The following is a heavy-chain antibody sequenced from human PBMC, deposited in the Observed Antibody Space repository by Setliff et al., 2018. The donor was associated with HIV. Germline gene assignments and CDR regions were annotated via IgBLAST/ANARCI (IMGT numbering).Heavy chain of an antibody. Sequence: GESLKISCKGSGYSFNTYWIGWVRQRPGKGLEWMGIIYPGDSETRYSPSFQGQVTISADKSISTAYLQWSSLKASDTAMYYSARNYGMDVWGQGTTVTVSS. J-gene: IGHJ6*02. V-gene: IGHV5-51*01. CDR1: GYSFNTYW. CDR2: IYPGDSET. CDR3: ARNYGMDV.